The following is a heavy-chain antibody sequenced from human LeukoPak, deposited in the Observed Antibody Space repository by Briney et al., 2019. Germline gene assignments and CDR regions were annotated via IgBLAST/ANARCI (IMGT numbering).Heavy chain of an antibody. CDR3: ARRAYSAAYWKHFDY. D-gene: IGHD1-1*01. CDR2: IYYHENT. Sequence: SETLSLTSTVSGGSISSSSDYWGWIRQAPGKGLEWIGSIYYHENTYYNSSLKSRVTISVDTSKNQFSLKLNSVTAADTAVYFCARRAYSAAYWKHFDYWGQGTLVTVPS. J-gene: IGHJ4*02. CDR1: GGSISSSSDY. V-gene: IGHV4-39*01.